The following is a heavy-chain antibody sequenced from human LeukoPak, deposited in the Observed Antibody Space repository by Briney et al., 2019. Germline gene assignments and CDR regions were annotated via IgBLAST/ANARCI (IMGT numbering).Heavy chain of an antibody. D-gene: IGHD6-19*01. Sequence: GRSLRLSCAASGFTFSSYGMHWVRQALGKGLEWVAVIWYDGSNKYYADSVKGRFTISRDNSKNTLYLQMNSLRAEDTAVYYCAKGEVAGPMNFDYWGQGTLVTVSS. V-gene: IGHV3-33*06. J-gene: IGHJ4*02. CDR1: GFTFSSYG. CDR2: IWYDGSNK. CDR3: AKGEVAGPMNFDY.